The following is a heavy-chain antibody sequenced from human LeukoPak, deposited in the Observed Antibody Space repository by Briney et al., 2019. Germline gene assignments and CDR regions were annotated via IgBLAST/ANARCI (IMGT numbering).Heavy chain of an antibody. CDR2: ISSGATTT. Sequence: GGSLRLSCAASGFTFSNYQMNWVRQAPGKGLEWVSSISSGATTTYFADSVKGRFTISRDNAKNSLYLQMNSLRAEDTAVYYWASPMTAVSTYNYYGMDVWGQGTTVTVSS. J-gene: IGHJ6*02. CDR1: GFTFSNYQ. D-gene: IGHD4-17*01. CDR3: ASPMTAVSTYNYYGMDV. V-gene: IGHV3-48*03.